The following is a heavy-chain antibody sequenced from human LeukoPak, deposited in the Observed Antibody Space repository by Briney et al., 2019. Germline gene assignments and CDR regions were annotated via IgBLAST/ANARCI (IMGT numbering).Heavy chain of an antibody. CDR1: GGSISSYY. CDR2: ITYSGST. J-gene: IGHJ6*03. CDR3: ARSYYDSSGYYPQNYYYMDV. Sequence: SETLSLTCTVSGGSISSYYWSWIRQPPGKGLEWIGYITYSGSTNYNPSLKSRVTISVDTSKNQFSLKLSSVTAADTAVYYCARSYYDSSGYYPQNYYYMDVWGKGTTVTVSS. V-gene: IGHV4-59*08. D-gene: IGHD3-22*01.